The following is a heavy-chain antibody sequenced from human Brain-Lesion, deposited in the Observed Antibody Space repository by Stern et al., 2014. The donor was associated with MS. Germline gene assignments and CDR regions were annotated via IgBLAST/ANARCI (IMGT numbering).Heavy chain of an antibody. CDR3: ARDRHALLYLGGLSDFDF. CDR1: GFTLREYY. Sequence: VQLVESGGGLVKPGGSLRVSWVGSGFTLREYYLSWIRQAPGKGLEWLSYISNTGKNIYYADSVKGRFTISRDNGKKSVYLEMNSLRAEDTAVYYCARDRHALLYLGGLSDFDFWGHGTLVTVSS. D-gene: IGHD3-16*02. CDR2: ISNTGKNI. V-gene: IGHV3-11*01. J-gene: IGHJ4*01.